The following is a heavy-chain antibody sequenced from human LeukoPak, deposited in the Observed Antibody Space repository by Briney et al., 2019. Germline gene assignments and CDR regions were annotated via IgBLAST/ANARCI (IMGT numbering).Heavy chain of an antibody. Sequence: ESGPALVKPTQTLTLTCTFSGFSLSTSGMCVSWIRQPPGKALEWLARIDWDDDKYYSTSLKTRLTISKDTSKNQVVLTMTNMDPVDTATYYCARTALEIDRSGWYDYHGMDVWGQGTTVTVSS. V-gene: IGHV2-70*11. J-gene: IGHJ6*02. CDR2: IDWDDDK. CDR3: ARTALEIDRSGWYDYHGMDV. D-gene: IGHD6-19*01. CDR1: GFSLSTSGMC.